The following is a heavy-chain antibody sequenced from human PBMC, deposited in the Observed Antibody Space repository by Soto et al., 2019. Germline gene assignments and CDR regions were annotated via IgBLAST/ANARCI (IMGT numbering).Heavy chain of an antibody. CDR3: AREGVERGAHDY. CDR2: IIPIFGTP. J-gene: IGHJ4*02. Sequence: QVQLVQSGAEVKKPGSSVKVSCKASGGSIRSYSINWVRQAPGQGLEWMGEIIPIFGTPNYAQKFQGRVAISADESTSTVYLEVTSLRPEDTAMYYCAREGVERGAHDYWGQGTLVTVSS. D-gene: IGHD1-1*01. CDR1: GGSIRSYS. V-gene: IGHV1-69*01.